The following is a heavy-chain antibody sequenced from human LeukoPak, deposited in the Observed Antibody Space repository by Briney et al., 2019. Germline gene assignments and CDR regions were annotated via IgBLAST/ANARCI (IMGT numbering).Heavy chain of an antibody. D-gene: IGHD3-22*01. J-gene: IGHJ6*02. Sequence: GGSLRLSCTASGFTFGDYAMSWVRQAPGKGLEWVSFIRSKAYGGTTEYAASVKGRFTISRDDSKSIAYLQMDSLKTEDTAVYYCRGDSSGYYSDYGMDVWGQGTTVTVSS. CDR3: RGDSSGYYSDYGMDV. CDR2: IRSKAYGGTT. CDR1: GFTFGDYA. V-gene: IGHV3-49*04.